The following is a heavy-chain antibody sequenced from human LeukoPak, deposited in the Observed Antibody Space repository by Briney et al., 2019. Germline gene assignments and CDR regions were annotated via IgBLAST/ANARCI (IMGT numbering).Heavy chain of an antibody. CDR3: AKPRRIVGATDNYFDY. CDR1: GFTFSSYA. Sequence: GGSLRLSCAASGFTFSSYATSWVRQAPGKGLEWVSAISGSGGSTYYADSVKGQFTISRDNSKNTLYLQMNSLRAEDTAVYYCAKPRRIVGATDNYFDYWGQGTLVTVSS. J-gene: IGHJ4*02. D-gene: IGHD1-26*01. V-gene: IGHV3-23*01. CDR2: ISGSGGST.